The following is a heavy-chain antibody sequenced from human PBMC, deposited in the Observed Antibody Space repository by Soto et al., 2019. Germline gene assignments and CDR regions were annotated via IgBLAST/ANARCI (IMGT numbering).Heavy chain of an antibody. J-gene: IGHJ4*02. CDR1: GFTFNNAW. CDR3: TVDDTFDY. CDR2: IKSKANGGTI. V-gene: IGHV3-15*01. Sequence: EVQLVESGGGLVKPGGSLRLSCAASGFTFNNAWMNRVRQAPGKGLEWVGRIKSKANGGTIDYAAPVKGRFTISRDDSKDTMYLQMNSLKIEDTAVYYCTVDDTFDYWGQGTLVNVSS.